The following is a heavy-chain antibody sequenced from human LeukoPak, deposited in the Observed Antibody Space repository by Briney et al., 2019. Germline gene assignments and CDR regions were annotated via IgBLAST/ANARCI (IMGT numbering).Heavy chain of an antibody. CDR3: ARDTRKRYCSGGSCYAGGYYYYMDV. V-gene: IGHV4-59*01. CDR2: IYYSGST. CDR1: GGSISSYF. J-gene: IGHJ6*03. D-gene: IGHD2-15*01. Sequence: SETLSLTCTVSGGSISSYFWSWIRQPPGKGLQWIGYIYYSGSTNYNPSLKSRVTISVDTSKNQFSLKLSSVTAADTAVYYCARDTRKRYCSGGSCYAGGYYYYMDVWGKGTTVTVSS.